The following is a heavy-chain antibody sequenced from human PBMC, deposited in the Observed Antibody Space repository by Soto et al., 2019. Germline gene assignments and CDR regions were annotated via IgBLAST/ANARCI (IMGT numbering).Heavy chain of an antibody. CDR2: TYYRSKWYN. J-gene: IGHJ6*02. CDR1: GDSVSSNSAA. CDR3: ARAKWLAPYYYYYGMDV. Sequence: SQTLSLTCAISGDSVSSNSAAWNWIRQSPSRGLEWLGRTYYRSKWYNDYAVSVKSRITINPDTSKNQFSLQLNSVTPEDTAVYYCARAKWLAPYYYYYGMDVCGQGTTVTLSS. V-gene: IGHV6-1*01. D-gene: IGHD6-19*01.